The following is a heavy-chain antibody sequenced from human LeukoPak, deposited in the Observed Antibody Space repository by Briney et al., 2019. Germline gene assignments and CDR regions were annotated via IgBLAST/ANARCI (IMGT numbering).Heavy chain of an antibody. CDR3: AREPTSITMIGGGGAFDI. J-gene: IGHJ3*02. CDR1: GYTFTSFD. V-gene: IGHV1-8*01. Sequence: ASVKVSCKASGYTFTSFDMNWVRQATGQGLEWMGWMNPNSGNTGYAQKFQGRVTMTRNTSISTAYMELRSLRSDDTAVYYCAREPTSITMIGGGGAFDIWGQGTMVTVSS. CDR2: MNPNSGNT. D-gene: IGHD3-22*01.